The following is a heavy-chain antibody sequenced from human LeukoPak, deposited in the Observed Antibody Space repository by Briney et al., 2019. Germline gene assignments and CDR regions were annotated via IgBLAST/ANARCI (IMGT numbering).Heavy chain of an antibody. CDR3: ARDSSGWQGPFDY. CDR1: GYTFTSYD. D-gene: IGHD6-19*01. V-gene: IGHV1-8*01. Sequence: ASVKVSCKASGYTFTSYDINWVRQATGQGLEWMGWMNPNSGNTGYAQKFQGRVTMTTDTSTSTAYMELRSLRSDDTAVYYCARDSSGWQGPFDYWGQGTLVTVSS. CDR2: MNPNSGNT. J-gene: IGHJ4*02.